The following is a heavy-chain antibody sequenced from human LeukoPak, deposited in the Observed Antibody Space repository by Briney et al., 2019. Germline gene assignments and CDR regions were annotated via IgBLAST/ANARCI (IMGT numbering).Heavy chain of an antibody. Sequence: GASVKVSCRASGYTFTSFGISWVRQAPGQGLEWMGWIRPNSGGIKYAQEFQGRVTMTRDTSISTAYMELTRLTSDDTAIYYCARDPVDGYSHYDFWGQGTLVTVSS. CDR1: GYTFTSFG. V-gene: IGHV1-2*02. D-gene: IGHD5-24*01. CDR3: ARDPVDGYSHYDF. J-gene: IGHJ4*02. CDR2: IRPNSGGI.